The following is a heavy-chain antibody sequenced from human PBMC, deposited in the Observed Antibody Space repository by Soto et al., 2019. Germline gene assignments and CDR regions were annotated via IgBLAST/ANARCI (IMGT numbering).Heavy chain of an antibody. CDR3: ARGRYCLTGRCFPNWFDS. D-gene: IGHD2-15*01. Sequence: SETLSLTCSVSGDSISTVDYFWAWTRQPPGQALEYIGYIYKSTTTYYNPSFESRVAISLDTSKSQFSLNVTSVTAADTAVYFCARGRYCLTGRCFPNWFDSWGQGTLVTVSS. CDR1: GDSISTVDYF. CDR2: IYKSTTT. J-gene: IGHJ5*01. V-gene: IGHV4-30-4*01.